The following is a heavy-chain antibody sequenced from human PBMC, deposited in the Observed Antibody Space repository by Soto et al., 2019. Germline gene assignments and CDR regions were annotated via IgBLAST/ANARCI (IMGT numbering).Heavy chain of an antibody. CDR1: GGSISSYY. CDR2: IYYSGST. J-gene: IGHJ4*02. D-gene: IGHD1-26*01. CDR3: CLGATWYYFDY. V-gene: IGHV4-59*01. Sequence: SETLSLTCTVSGGSISSYYWSWIRQPPGKGLEWIGYIYYSGSTNYNPSLKSRVTISVDTSKNQFSLKLSSVTAADTAVYYCCLGATWYYFDYWGQGTLVTVSS.